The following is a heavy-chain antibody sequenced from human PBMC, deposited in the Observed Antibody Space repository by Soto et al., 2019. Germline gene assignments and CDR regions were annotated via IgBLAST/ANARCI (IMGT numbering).Heavy chain of an antibody. J-gene: IGHJ3*02. CDR3: ARLADEYADAFDI. CDR2: ISSSSSYI. D-gene: IGHD2-2*01. Sequence: GGSLRLSCEASGFTFSSYSMNWVRQAPGKGLEWISSISSSSSYIYYADSVKGRFAISRDNAKNSLYLQMNSLRAEDTAVYYCARLADEYADAFDIWGQGTMVTVSS. V-gene: IGHV3-21*01. CDR1: GFTFSSYS.